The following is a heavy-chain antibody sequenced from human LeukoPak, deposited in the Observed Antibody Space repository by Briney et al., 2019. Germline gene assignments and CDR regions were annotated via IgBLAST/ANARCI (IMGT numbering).Heavy chain of an antibody. CDR3: ARDSVEMATIPKKPNYYYYYMDV. D-gene: IGHD5-24*01. J-gene: IGHJ6*03. Sequence: GASVKVSCKASGYTFTGYYMHWVRQAPGQGLEWMGWINPNSGGTNYAQKFQGRVTMTRDTSISTAYMELSRLRSDDTAVYYCARDSVEMATIPKKPNYYYYYMDVWGKGTTVTVSS. V-gene: IGHV1-2*02. CDR1: GYTFTGYY. CDR2: INPNSGGT.